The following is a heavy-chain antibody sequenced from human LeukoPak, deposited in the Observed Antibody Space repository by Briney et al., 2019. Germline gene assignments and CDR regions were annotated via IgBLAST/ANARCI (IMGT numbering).Heavy chain of an antibody. J-gene: IGHJ6*03. CDR3: ARGGRYMSASWYRSVYYYMDV. V-gene: IGHV4-34*01. CDR2: INLRGST. Sequence: SGTLSLTCAVYGGPFSDYYWNWIRQSTGMGLEWIGEINLRGSTTYNPSLKSRVTISLDASKSQLSLKLSSVTAADTAVYYCARGGRYMSASWYRSVYYYMDVWGKGTTVTVSS. CDR1: GGPFSDYY. D-gene: IGHD6-13*01.